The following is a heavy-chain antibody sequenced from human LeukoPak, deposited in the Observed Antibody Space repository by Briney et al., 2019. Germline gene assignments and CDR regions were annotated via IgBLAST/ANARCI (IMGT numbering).Heavy chain of an antibody. D-gene: IGHD1-26*01. CDR2: MKPNSGDT. CDR1: GYTFGSND. Sequence: ASVKVSCKASGYTFGSNDINWVRQAAGQGLEWMGWMKPNSGDTGYAQKFQGRVTMTRDTSISTAYMELSSLTSEDTAVYYCARMSCSGSGCQVNWFDPWGQGTLVTVSS. V-gene: IGHV1-8*01. CDR3: ARMSCSGSGCQVNWFDP. J-gene: IGHJ5*02.